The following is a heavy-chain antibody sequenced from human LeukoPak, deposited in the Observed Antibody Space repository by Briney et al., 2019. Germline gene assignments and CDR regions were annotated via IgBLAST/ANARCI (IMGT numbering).Heavy chain of an antibody. V-gene: IGHV2-5*02. D-gene: IGHD3-22*01. J-gene: IGHJ4*02. CDR2: IYWDDDK. CDR3: ARIFYDSSGYYDRSAYFDY. CDR1: GFSLSTSGVG. Sequence: SGPTLVNPTQTLTLTCTFSGFSLSTSGVGVGWIRQPPGKALEWLALIYWDDDKRYSPSLKSRLTITKDTSKNQVVLTMTNMDPVDTATYYCARIFYDSSGYYDRSAYFDYWGQGTLVTVSS.